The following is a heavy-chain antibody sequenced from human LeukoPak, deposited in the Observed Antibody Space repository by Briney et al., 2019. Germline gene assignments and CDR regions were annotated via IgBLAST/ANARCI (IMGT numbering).Heavy chain of an antibody. Sequence: PSETLSLTCTVSGGSISSSSYYWGWIRQPPGKGLEWIGSIYYSGSTYYNPSLKSRVTISVDTSKNQFSLKLSSVTAADTAVYYCARQGVGDYGSGSTPKRLTRKIDYWGQGTLVTVSS. V-gene: IGHV4-39*01. D-gene: IGHD3-10*01. CDR1: GGSISSSSYY. CDR2: IYYSGST. J-gene: IGHJ4*02. CDR3: ARQGVGDYGSGSTPKRLTRKIDY.